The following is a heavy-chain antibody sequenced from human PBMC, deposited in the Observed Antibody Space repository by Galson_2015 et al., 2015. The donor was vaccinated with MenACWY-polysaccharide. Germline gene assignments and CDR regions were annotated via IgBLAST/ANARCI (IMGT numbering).Heavy chain of an antibody. CDR3: ANDKGGGSYWGNTKIDY. J-gene: IGHJ4*02. V-gene: IGHV3-23*01. Sequence: SLRLSCAASGFTFSSYAMNWVRQAPGKGLEWVSAISNSGGSTYYADSVKGRFTISRDNSKNTLFLQMNSLRAEDTAVYYCANDKGGGSYWGNTKIDYWGQGTLVTVSS. D-gene: IGHD1-26*01. CDR2: ISNSGGST. CDR1: GFTFSSYA.